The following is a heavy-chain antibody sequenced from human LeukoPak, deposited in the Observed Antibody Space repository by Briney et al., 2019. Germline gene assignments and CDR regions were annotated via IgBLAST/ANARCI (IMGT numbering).Heavy chain of an antibody. CDR1: GLTFGTSA. V-gene: IGHV3-21*04. J-gene: IGHJ4*02. Sequence: PGRSLRLSCADSGLTFGTSAMHWARQAPGKGLEWVSSISSTGSNTYYADSVRGRFTISRDNAKNSLYLQMNSLRAEDTAVYYCARHQLAVAATFDYWGQGTLVTVSS. CDR2: ISSTGSNT. D-gene: IGHD6-19*01. CDR3: ARHQLAVAATFDY.